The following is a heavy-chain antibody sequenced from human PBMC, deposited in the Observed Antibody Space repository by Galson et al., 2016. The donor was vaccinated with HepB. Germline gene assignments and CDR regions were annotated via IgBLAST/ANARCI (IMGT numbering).Heavy chain of an antibody. J-gene: IGHJ4*02. CDR1: GFTFISYN. V-gene: IGHV3-30*18. Sequence: SLRLSCAASGFTFISYNMHWVRQAPGKGLEWVAAISYDGSNKYYADSVKGRFTISRDNSKNTLYLQMNSLRAEDTAVYYCAKILYEQDYWGQGTLVTVSS. D-gene: IGHD5/OR15-5a*01. CDR3: AKILYEQDY. CDR2: ISYDGSNK.